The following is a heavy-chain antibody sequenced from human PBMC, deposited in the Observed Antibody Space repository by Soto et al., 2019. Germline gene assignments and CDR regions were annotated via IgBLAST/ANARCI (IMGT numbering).Heavy chain of an antibody. CDR1: GFTFSSYA. CDR3: ARSTRITIFVDPPEYYFDY. Sequence: GGSLRLSCAASGFTFSSYAMHWVRQAPGKGLEWVAVISYDGSNKYYADSVKGRFTISRDNSKNTLYLQMNSLRAEDTAVYYCARSTRITIFVDPPEYYFDYWGQGTLVTVSS. J-gene: IGHJ4*02. V-gene: IGHV3-30-3*01. D-gene: IGHD3-3*01. CDR2: ISYDGSNK.